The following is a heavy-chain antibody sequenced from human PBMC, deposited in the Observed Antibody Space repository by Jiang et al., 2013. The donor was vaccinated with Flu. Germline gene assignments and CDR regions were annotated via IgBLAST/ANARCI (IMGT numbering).Heavy chain of an antibody. CDR3: ARVKDIRSEGGPLIY. CDR2: INPNSGGT. CDR1: GYTFTGYY. Sequence: SGAEVKKPGASVKVSCKASGYTFTGYYMHWVRQAPGQGLEWMGWINPNSGGTNYAQKFQGRVTMTRDTSISTAYMELSRLRSDDTAVYYCARVKDIRSEGGPLIYWGQGTLVTVSS. V-gene: IGHV1-2*02. D-gene: IGHD3-3*01. J-gene: IGHJ4*02.